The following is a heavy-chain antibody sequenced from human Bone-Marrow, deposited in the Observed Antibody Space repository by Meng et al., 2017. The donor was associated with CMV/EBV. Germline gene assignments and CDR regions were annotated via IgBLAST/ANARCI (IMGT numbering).Heavy chain of an antibody. J-gene: IGHJ6*02. CDR1: GFTFSSYS. D-gene: IGHD3-10*01. V-gene: IGHV3-48*04. Sequence: GESLKISCAASGFTFSSYSMNWVRQAPGKGLEWVSYISSSSSTIYYADSVKGRFTISRDNAKNTLYLQMNSLRAEDTAVYYCARRYGSGSYYNGPGAYYYYYYGMDVWGQGTTVTVSS. CDR2: ISSSSSTI. CDR3: ARRYGSGSYYNGPGAYYYYYYGMDV.